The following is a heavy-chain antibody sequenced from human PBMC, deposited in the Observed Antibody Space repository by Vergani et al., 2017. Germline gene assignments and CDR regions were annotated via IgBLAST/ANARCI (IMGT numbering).Heavy chain of an antibody. CDR3: ARSRLRSSDYXFWSASTSRGYYYYYMDV. V-gene: IGHV1-69*01. D-gene: IGHD3-3*01. J-gene: IGHJ6*03. Sequence: QVQLVQSGAEVKKPGSSVKVSCKASGGTFSSYAISWVRQAPGQGLEWVVGIIPIFGTANYAQKFQGRVTITADESTSTAYMEVSRLRSEGTAVYYCARSRLRSSDYXFWSASTSRGYYYYYMDVWGKGTTVTVSS. CDR1: GGTFSSYA. CDR2: IIPIFGTA.